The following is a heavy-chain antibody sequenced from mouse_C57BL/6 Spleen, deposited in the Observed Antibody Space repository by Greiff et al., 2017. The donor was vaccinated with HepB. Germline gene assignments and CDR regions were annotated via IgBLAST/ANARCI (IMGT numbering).Heavy chain of an antibody. Sequence: DVLLVESGGDLVKPGGSLKLSCAASGFTFSSYGMSWVRQTPDKRLEWVGTISSGSSYTYYPDSVKGRFTISRDNAKNTPYLQVSSLKSEDTAMYYCAKSYSKGRSSNAMDYWGQGTSVTVSS. D-gene: IGHD2-5*01. CDR3: AKSYSKGRSSNAMDY. V-gene: IGHV5-6*01. J-gene: IGHJ4*01. CDR1: GFTFSSYG. CDR2: ISSGSSYT.